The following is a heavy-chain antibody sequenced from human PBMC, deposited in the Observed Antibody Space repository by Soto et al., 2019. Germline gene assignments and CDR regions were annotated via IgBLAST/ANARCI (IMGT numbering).Heavy chain of an antibody. V-gene: IGHV3-7*05. Sequence: EVQLEESGGDLVQPGGSLRLSCAASGFTLSAYWMTWVRQAPGKGLEWVANINRDGSKKSYLDSVRGRFTISRDNVGNSLYLQLDSLRANDTALYYCARDVSPGSSSLYLDAFDIWGQGPMVTVSS. CDR1: GFTLSAYW. D-gene: IGHD6-13*01. J-gene: IGHJ3*02. CDR2: INRDGSKK. CDR3: ARDVSPGSSSLYLDAFDI.